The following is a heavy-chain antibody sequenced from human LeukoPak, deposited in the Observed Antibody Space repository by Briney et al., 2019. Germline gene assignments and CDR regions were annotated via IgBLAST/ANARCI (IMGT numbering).Heavy chain of an antibody. CDR1: GFTFSSYS. J-gene: IGHJ6*02. Sequence: GGSLRLSCAASGFTFSSYSMNWVRQAPGKGLEWVGRTRNKANSYTTEYAASVKGRFTISRDDSKNSLYLQMNSLKTEDTAVYYCAITTSPYSGSYWYYYGMDVWGQGTTVTVSS. D-gene: IGHD1-26*01. CDR3: AITTSPYSGSYWYYYGMDV. CDR2: TRNKANSYTT. V-gene: IGHV3-72*01.